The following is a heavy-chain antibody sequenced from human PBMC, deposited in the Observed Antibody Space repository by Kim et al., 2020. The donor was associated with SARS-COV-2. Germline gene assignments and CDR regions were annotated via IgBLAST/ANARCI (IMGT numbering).Heavy chain of an antibody. CDR3: AKGGQRLYNYYGMYV. CDR1: GFTVSSNY. J-gene: IGHJ6*02. D-gene: IGHD3-16*01. CDR2: IDSGGTI. V-gene: IGHV3-53*01. Sequence: GGSLRLSCAASGFTVSSNYMTWVRQAPGKGLEWVSVIDSGGTISYADSVKGRFTVSRDSSKNTLYLQMNSLRAEDTAVYYCAKGGQRLYNYYGMYVWGQGTTVTVSS.